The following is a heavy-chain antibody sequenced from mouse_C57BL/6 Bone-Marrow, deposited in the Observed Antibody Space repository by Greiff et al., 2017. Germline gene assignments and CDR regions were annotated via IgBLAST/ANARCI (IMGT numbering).Heavy chain of an antibody. V-gene: IGHV5-4*01. J-gene: IGHJ3*01. CDR3: ARDRDGYYETDAFAY. D-gene: IGHD2-3*01. CDR1: GFTFSSYA. CDR2: ISDGGSYT. Sequence: EVKLMESGGGLVKPGGSLKLSCAASGFTFSSYAMSWVRQTPEKRLEWVATISDGGSYTYYPDNVKGRFTISRDTAKNNLYLQMSHLKSEDTAMYYCARDRDGYYETDAFAYWGQGTLVTVSA.